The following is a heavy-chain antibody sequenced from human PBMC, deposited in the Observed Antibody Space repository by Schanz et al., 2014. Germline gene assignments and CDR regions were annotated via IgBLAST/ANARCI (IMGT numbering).Heavy chain of an antibody. V-gene: IGHV3-7*01. CDR3: ARDLRNSRPSYYDH. Sequence: EVQLVESGGGLVQPGGSLRLSCAASGFSFNNYWMTWFRQAPGKGLEWVANIRHDGSEKFYVDSVKGRFTISRDNAKNSLYLQMDALRAEDTAVYYCARDLRNSRPSYYDHWGQGTLVTVSA. J-gene: IGHJ4*02. CDR2: IRHDGSEK. CDR1: GFSFNNYW. D-gene: IGHD6-13*01.